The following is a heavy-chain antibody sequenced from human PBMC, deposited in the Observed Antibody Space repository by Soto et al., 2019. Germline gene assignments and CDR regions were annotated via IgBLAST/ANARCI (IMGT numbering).Heavy chain of an antibody. J-gene: IGHJ4*02. CDR1: GFTFSSYD. Sequence: GGSLRLSCAASGFTFSSYDMHWVRQATGKGLEWVSAIGTAGDTYYTGTVRCRFTSSRENAKNSLYLQMNSLRAGDTDVYYCARGGRSWYFGYWGQGTRVTVSS. D-gene: IGHD6-13*01. V-gene: IGHV3-13*01. CDR2: IGTAGDT. CDR3: ARGGRSWYFGY.